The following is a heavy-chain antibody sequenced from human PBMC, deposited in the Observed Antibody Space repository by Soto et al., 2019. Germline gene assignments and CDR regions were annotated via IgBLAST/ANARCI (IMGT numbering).Heavy chain of an antibody. CDR3: ARGIAAVSTCMDV. CDR1: GGTFSSYT. J-gene: IGHJ6*02. D-gene: IGHD6-25*01. V-gene: IGHV1-69*02. Sequence: QVQLVQSGAEVKKPGSSVKVSCKASGGTFSSYTISWVRQAPGQGLEWMGRIIPTLGIANYAQKFQGRVTITADKCSSTAYMELSSVRPEDTAAYCCARGIAAVSTCMDVWGLGTTVTVSS. CDR2: IIPTLGIA.